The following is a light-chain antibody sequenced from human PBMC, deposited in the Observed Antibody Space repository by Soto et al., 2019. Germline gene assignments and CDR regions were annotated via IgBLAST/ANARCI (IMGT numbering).Light chain of an antibody. CDR1: QSISSW. V-gene: IGKV1-5*01. Sequence: IQMTQSPSTLSASVGARVTITCRASQSISSWLAWYQQKPGKAPKLLIYDASGLESGVPSRFSGSGSGTEFTLTISSLQPDDFAIYYCQQYNSYSKTFGQGTKVDIK. J-gene: IGKJ1*01. CDR2: DAS. CDR3: QQYNSYSKT.